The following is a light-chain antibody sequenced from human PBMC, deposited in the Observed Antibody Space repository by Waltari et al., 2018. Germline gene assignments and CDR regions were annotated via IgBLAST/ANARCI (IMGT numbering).Light chain of an antibody. CDR1: SSDVGAYNY. V-gene: IGLV2-14*01. CDR3: SSYTSSNTLEVM. Sequence: QSALTQPASVSGSPGQSITISCTGTSSDVGAYNYFPWYPQHPGKAPKLLIYEASNRPSGVSSRVSGSKSGNTASRTISGLQAEDEADYYCSSYTSSNTLEVMFGGGTKLTVL. J-gene: IGLJ3*02. CDR2: EAS.